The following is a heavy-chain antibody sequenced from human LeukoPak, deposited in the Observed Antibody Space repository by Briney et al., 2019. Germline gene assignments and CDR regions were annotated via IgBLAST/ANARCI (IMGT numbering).Heavy chain of an antibody. Sequence: GGSLRLSCAASGFTFSSYAMHWVRQAPGKGLEWVALISYDGSINDYADSVKGRFTISRDNSKNTLYLQMNSLRAEDTAIYYCAKSGGPLFLWGQGTMVTVSS. J-gene: IGHJ3*01. CDR3: AKSGGPLFL. CDR1: GFTFSSYA. V-gene: IGHV3-30*04. D-gene: IGHD2-21*01. CDR2: ISYDGSIN.